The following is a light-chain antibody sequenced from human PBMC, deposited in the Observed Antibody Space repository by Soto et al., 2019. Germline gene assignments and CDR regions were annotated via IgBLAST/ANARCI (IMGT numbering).Light chain of an antibody. CDR3: QQYGSSPI. V-gene: IGKV3-20*01. Sequence: EIVLTQSPGTLSLSPGERATLSCRASQSVSSSYLAWYQQKPGQTPRLLIYGASSRATGIPERFSGSGSGTDFTLTISKLEPEDFAVYYCQQYGSSPIFGQGTKLEIK. CDR1: QSVSSSY. J-gene: IGKJ2*01. CDR2: GAS.